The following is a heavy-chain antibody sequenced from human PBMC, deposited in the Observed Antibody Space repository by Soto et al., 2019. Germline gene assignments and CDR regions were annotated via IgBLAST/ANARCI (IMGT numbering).Heavy chain of an antibody. J-gene: IGHJ3*02. CDR1: GGTFSSYA. V-gene: IGHV1-69*01. CDR2: IIPIFGTA. D-gene: IGHD2-15*01. Sequence: QVQLVQSGAEVKKPGSSVKVSCKASGGTFSSYAISWVRQAPGQGLEWMGGIIPIFGTANYAQKFQGRVTITADESTSTAYMELSSLRSEDTAVYYCATNPLGYCSGRSCYHDAFDIWGQGTMVTVSS. CDR3: ATNPLGYCSGRSCYHDAFDI.